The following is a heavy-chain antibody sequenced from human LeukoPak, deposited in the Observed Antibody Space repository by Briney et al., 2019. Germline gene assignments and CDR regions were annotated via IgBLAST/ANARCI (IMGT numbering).Heavy chain of an antibody. V-gene: IGHV3-23*01. CDR3: ARELFDFDY. CDR2: ITGSGGST. D-gene: IGHD3-10*01. J-gene: IGHJ4*02. Sequence: GGSLRLSCALSGFTFDNFAMTWVRQAPGKGLEWVSEITGSGGSTYYADSVKGRFTISRDNSKNTLYLQMTSLRAEDTAIYYCARELFDFDYWGQGTLVTVSS. CDR1: GFTFDNFA.